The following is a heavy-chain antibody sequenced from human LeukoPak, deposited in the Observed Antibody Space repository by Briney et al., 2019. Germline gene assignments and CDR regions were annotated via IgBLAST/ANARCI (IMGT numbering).Heavy chain of an antibody. CDR1: GGTFSSYA. J-gene: IGHJ3*02. D-gene: IGHD2-2*01. V-gene: IGHV1-69*04. CDR2: IIPIFGIA. Sequence: SVKVSCKASGGTFSSYAISWVRQAPGQGLEWMGRIIPIFGIANYAQKFQGRVTITADKSTSTAYMELSSLRSEDTAVYYCARVAVVPAATVWAFDIWGQGTMVTVSS. CDR3: ARVAVVPAATVWAFDI.